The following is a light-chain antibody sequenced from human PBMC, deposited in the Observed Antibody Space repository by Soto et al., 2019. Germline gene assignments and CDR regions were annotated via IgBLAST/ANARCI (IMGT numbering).Light chain of an antibody. CDR2: GAS. J-gene: IGKJ1*01. CDR1: QSVANN. CDR3: QQYNDWPRT. V-gene: IGKV3-15*01. Sequence: EIVMTQSPVTLSLSPGDRATLSCRASQSVANNLAWFQQRPGQAPRLLVYGASATATGIPARFSGSGSGTAFTLTLSSLQSEDFAVYYCQQYNDWPRTFGQGTKVEIK.